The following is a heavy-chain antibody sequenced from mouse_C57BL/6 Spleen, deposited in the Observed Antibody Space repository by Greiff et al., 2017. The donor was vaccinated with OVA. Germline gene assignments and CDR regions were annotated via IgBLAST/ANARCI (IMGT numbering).Heavy chain of an antibody. V-gene: IGHV5-17*01. D-gene: IGHD4-1*02. CDR1: GFTFSDYG. CDR3: ARPTGNWYFDV. CDR2: ISSGSSTI. J-gene: IGHJ1*03. Sequence: EVMLVESGGGLVKPGGSLKLSCAASGFTFSDYGMHWVRQAPEKGLEWVAYISSGSSTIYYADTVKGRFTISRDNAKNTLFLQMTSLRSEDTAMYYCARPTGNWYFDVWGTGTTVTVSA.